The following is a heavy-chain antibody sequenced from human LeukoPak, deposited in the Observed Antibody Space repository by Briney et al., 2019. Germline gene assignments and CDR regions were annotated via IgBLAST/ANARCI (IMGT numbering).Heavy chain of an antibody. J-gene: IGHJ4*02. CDR1: GFTFSSFS. Sequence: PGGSLRLSCAASGFTFSSFSMNWVRQAPGKGQEWLSYISSTSSAIYYADSLKGRFTISRDNAKNSLYLQMDSLRAEDTAVYYCARVIGSYGDSAYWGQGTLDTVSS. CDR2: ISSTSSAI. D-gene: IGHD3-16*01. CDR3: ARVIGSYGDSAY. V-gene: IGHV3-48*04.